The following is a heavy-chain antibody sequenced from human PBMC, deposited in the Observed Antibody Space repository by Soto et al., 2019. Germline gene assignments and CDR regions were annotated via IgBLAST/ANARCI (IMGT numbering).Heavy chain of an antibody. CDR2: IYPGDSDT. Sequence: ESLQISCKGSGYSFTSYWIGWVRQMPGKGLEWMGIIYPGDSDTRYSPSFQGQVTISADKSISTAYLQWSSLKASDTAMYYCARRGCSCRRNSDYYGPDVWCQGTIVSVAS. D-gene: IGHD2-2*01. CDR1: GYSFTSYW. V-gene: IGHV5-51*01. J-gene: IGHJ6*02. CDR3: ARRGCSCRRNSDYYGPDV.